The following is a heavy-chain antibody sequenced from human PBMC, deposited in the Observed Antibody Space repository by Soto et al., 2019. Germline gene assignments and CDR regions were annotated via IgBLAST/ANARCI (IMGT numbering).Heavy chain of an antibody. D-gene: IGHD2-2*01. CDR2: IIPIFGTA. CDR1: GGTFSSYA. V-gene: IGHV1-69*13. Sequence: SVKVSCKASGGTFSSYAISWVRQAPGQGLGWMGGIIPIFGTANYAQKFQGRVTITADESTSTAYMELSSLRSEDTAVYYCARGRRYCSSTSCYLLGYYYYYYGMDVWGQGTTVTVSS. J-gene: IGHJ6*02. CDR3: ARGRRYCSSTSCYLLGYYYYYYGMDV.